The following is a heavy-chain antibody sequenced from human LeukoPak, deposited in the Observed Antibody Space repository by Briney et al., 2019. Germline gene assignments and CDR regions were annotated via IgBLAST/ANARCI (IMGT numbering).Heavy chain of an antibody. V-gene: IGHV3-21*06. J-gene: IGHJ4*02. Sequence: PGGSLRLSCEASGFIFTSAWMNWVRQAPGKGLEWVSCIFSRSESILYADSVKGRFTISRDNAKNLLYLQMDSLRVEDTAVYYCARDFFHSSESRPFDYWGQGTLVTVSS. CDR2: IFSRSESI. CDR3: ARDFFHSSESRPFDY. D-gene: IGHD3-22*01. CDR1: GFIFTSAW.